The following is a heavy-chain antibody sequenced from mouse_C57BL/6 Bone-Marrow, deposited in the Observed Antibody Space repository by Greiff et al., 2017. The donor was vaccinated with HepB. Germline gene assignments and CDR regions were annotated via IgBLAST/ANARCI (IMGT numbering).Heavy chain of an antibody. CDR2: IDPDTGGT. V-gene: IGHV1-15*01. J-gene: IGHJ4*01. CDR3: TLITTVVATSMDD. D-gene: IGHD1-1*01. CDR1: GYTFTDYE. Sequence: QVQLQQSGAELVRPGASVTLSCKASGYTFTDYEMHWVKQTPVHGLEWIGAIDPDTGGTAYNQKFKGKAIMTADKSSSTAYMELRSLTSEDSAVYYCTLITTVVATSMDDWGQGTSVTVSS.